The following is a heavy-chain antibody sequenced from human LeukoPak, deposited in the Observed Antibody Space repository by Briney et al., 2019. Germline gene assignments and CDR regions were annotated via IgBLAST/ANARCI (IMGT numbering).Heavy chain of an antibody. V-gene: IGHV4-59*08. D-gene: IGHD3-22*01. CDR1: GGSISSYY. Sequence: PSETLSLTCTVSGGSISSYYWSWIRQPPGKGLEWIGYIYYSGSTNYNPSLKSRVTISVDTSKNQFSLKLSSVTAADTAVYYCARHNEYYVSSGYHYYYLDVWGKGTTVTVYS. CDR3: ARHNEYYVSSGYHYYYLDV. CDR2: IYYSGST. J-gene: IGHJ6*03.